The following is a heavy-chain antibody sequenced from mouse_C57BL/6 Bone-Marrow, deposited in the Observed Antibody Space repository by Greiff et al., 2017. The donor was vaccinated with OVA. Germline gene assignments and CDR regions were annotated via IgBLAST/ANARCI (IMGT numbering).Heavy chain of an antibody. CDR1: GYSITSGYD. Sequence: VQLKESGPGMVKPSQSLSLTCTVTGYSITSGYDWHWIRHFPGNKLEWMGYLSYSGSTNYNPSLKSRTSITHDTSKNHFFLKVNSVTTEDATTYYCARGGLRQPYFDYGGQGTTLTVSS. CDR3: ARGGLRQPYFDY. D-gene: IGHD2-4*01. J-gene: IGHJ2*01. CDR2: LSYSGST. V-gene: IGHV3-1*01.